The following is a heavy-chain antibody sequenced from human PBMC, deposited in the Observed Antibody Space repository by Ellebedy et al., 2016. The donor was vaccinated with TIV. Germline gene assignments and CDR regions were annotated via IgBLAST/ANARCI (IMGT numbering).Heavy chain of an antibody. CDR2: ISGGASSI. D-gene: IGHD2-2*01. CDR3: ARDIVAVPTARRPYYYSGMDV. J-gene: IGHJ6*02. V-gene: IGHV3-21*05. Sequence: GGSLRLSCTASGFPFSNYGMNWVRQAPGKGLDWVAYISGGASSIYYADSVRGRFTISRDNAKNSLYLQMNSLRAEDTAVYYCARDIVAVPTARRPYYYSGMDVWGQGTTVTVSS. CDR1: GFPFSNYG.